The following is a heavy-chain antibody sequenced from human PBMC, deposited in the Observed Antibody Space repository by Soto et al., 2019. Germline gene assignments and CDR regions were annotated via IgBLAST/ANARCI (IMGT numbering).Heavy chain of an antibody. CDR3: AKILQLGDYAFYYYGMDV. CDR2: ISYDGSNK. J-gene: IGHJ6*02. Sequence: GSLRLSCAASGFTFSNYGMHWVRQAPGKGLEWVAVISYDGSNKYYADSVKGRFTISRDNSKNTLYLQMNSLRAEDTAVYYCAKILQLGDYAFYYYGMDVWGQGTTVTVSS. V-gene: IGHV3-30*18. D-gene: IGHD4-17*01. CDR1: GFTFSNYG.